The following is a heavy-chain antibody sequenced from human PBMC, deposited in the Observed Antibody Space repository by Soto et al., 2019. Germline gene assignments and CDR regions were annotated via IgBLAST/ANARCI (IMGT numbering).Heavy chain of an antibody. CDR1: GGTLSGYA. J-gene: IGHJ4*02. V-gene: IGHV1-69*06. D-gene: IGHD2-21*02. CDR3: VRDLLDYGGDIAY. CDR2: VIPVFGAL. Sequence: QVQLVQSGAEVKRPGSSVKVSCEASGGTLSGYALSWVRQAPGQGLEWMGGVIPVFGALTYGQKLQDRVTIIADKSTSTAYMELRSLRSEDTAVYYCVRDLLDYGGDIAYWGPGTLVTVSS.